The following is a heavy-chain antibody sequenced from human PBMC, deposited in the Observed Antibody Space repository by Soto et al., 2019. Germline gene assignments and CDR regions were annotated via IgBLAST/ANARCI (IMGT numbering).Heavy chain of an antibody. V-gene: IGHV4-39*01. J-gene: IGHJ6*02. CDR1: GGSICSSSYY. Sequence: SETLSLTCTVSGGSICSSSYYWGWIRQPPGKGLEWIGSIYYSGSTYYNPSLKSRVTISVDTSKNQFSLKLSSVTAADTAVYYCARRTDEYTVTTREYYYYGMDVWGQGTTVTVS. D-gene: IGHD4-17*01. CDR3: ARRTDEYTVTTREYYYYGMDV. CDR2: IYYSGST.